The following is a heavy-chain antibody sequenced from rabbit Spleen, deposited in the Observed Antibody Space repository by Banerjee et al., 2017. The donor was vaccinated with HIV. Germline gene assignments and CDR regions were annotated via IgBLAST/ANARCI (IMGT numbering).Heavy chain of an antibody. D-gene: IGHD1-1*01. V-gene: IGHV1S40*01. J-gene: IGHJ4*01. Sequence: QSLEESGGDLVKPGASLTLTCTASGFSFSSDYYMCWVRQAPGKGLEWIGYIDPVFGSTYYANWVNGRFTISSHNAQNTLYLQLNSLTAADTATYFCARDLPGVIGWNFNLWGQGTLVTVS. CDR3: ARDLPGVIGWNFNL. CDR1: GFSFSSDYY. CDR2: IDPVFGST.